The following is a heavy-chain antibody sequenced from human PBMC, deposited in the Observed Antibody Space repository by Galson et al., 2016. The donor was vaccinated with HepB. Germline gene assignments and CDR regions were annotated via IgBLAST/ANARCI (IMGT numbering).Heavy chain of an antibody. CDR2: IYSGGSP. D-gene: IGHD3-3*01. CDR1: GFPVTSVH. V-gene: IGHV3-53*01. CDR3: ASQFLGMSGLY. J-gene: IGHJ4*02. Sequence: SLRLSCAVSGFPVTSVHMTWVRQAPGKGLEWVSIIYSGGSPFYADSVKGRFTISRDRSENILYLQMNSLRVEDTAVYYCASQFLGMSGLYWGQGTLATVSS.